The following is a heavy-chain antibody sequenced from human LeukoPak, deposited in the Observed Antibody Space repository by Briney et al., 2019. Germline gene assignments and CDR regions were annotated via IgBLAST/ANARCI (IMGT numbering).Heavy chain of an antibody. D-gene: IGHD5-24*01. CDR2: IHHSGST. CDR1: GGSISGTYY. CDR3: ARGIREDDYNPDGYSYYYMDV. J-gene: IGHJ6*03. V-gene: IGHV4-61*01. Sequence: PSETLSLTCSVSGGSISGTYYWTWIRQPPGKALEWIGYIHHSGSTNYNPSLKGRVAISTDTSNKQFSLTLRSVTAADTAIYYCARGIREDDYNPDGYSYYYMDVWAKGTTVTVS.